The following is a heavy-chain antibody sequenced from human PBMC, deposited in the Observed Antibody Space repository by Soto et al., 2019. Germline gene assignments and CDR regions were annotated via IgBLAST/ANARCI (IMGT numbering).Heavy chain of an antibody. CDR3: AREVYGDYGDAFDL. V-gene: IGHV3-33*01. CDR1: GFIFSNYG. D-gene: IGHD4-17*01. Sequence: VQLVESGGGVVQPGRSLRLSCAASGFIFSNYGMHWVRQAPGKGLEWVAVIWYDGSNENYVDSVRGRFTISRDNSKNTLFLQMNRLRAEDTALYYCAREVYGDYGDAFDLWGQGTMVTVSS. CDR2: IWYDGSNE. J-gene: IGHJ3*01.